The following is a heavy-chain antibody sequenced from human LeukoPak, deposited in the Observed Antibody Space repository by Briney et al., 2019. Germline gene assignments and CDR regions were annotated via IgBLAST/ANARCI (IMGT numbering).Heavy chain of an antibody. V-gene: IGHV4-4*07. D-gene: IGHD2-15*01. CDR1: GGSISGHY. J-gene: IGHJ4*02. CDR2: IHTSDST. Sequence: PSETLSLTCTVSGGSISGHYWSWIRQPAGKGLEWIGRIHTSDSTNYNPSLKSRVIMSADTSKNQFSLNLSSMTAADTAVYYCAGNGGRLLSSIDYWGQGTLVTVSS. CDR3: AGNGGRLLSSIDY.